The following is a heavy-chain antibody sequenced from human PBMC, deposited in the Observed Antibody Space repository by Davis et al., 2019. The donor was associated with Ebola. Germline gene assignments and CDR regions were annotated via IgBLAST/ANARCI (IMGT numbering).Heavy chain of an antibody. J-gene: IGHJ3*02. D-gene: IGHD2-8*02. V-gene: IGHV5-51*01. CDR2: IYPGDSDT. Sequence: GESLKISRMVSGYTFPNYWIGWVRQMPGKGLEWMGMIYPGDSDTRYSSSFQGQVTMSADKSTSTAYLQWSSLKASDTAMYYCASLRRTITGMDDAFDIWGQGTMVTVSS. CDR1: GYTFPNYW. CDR3: ASLRRTITGMDDAFDI.